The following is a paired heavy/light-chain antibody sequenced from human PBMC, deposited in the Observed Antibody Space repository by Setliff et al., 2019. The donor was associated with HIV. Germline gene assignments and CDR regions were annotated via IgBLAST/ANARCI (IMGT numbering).Light chain of an antibody. V-gene: IGLV2-11*01. CDR1: SSSIGDYKF. J-gene: IGLJ3*02. CDR3: CSYADATVV. Sequence: QSALTQPRSVSGSPGQSVTISCTGTSSSIGDYKFVSWYQQHPGKTPKLLIFDVTKRPSGVPDRFSGSKSGNTASLTISGLQTEDEADYYCCSYADATVVFGGGTVLTVL. CDR2: DVT.
Heavy chain of an antibody. CDR1: GFIFSNYG. D-gene: IGHD2-21*02. J-gene: IGHJ4*02. Sequence: QVQLVESGGGVVQPGGSLRLSCTASGFIFSNYGVHWVRQAPGKGLEWVAFLQFDESDEYYGDSVKGRFTISRDNSKNTLFLQMNRLRAEDTAMYYCATLGGPYCRTASCRDFDYWGQGTLVAVSS. V-gene: IGHV3-30*02. CDR3: ATLGGPYCRTASCRDFDY. CDR2: LQFDESDE.